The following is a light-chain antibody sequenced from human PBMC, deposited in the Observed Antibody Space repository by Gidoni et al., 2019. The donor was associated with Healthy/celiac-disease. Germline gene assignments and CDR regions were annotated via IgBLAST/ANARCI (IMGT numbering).Light chain of an antibody. Sequence: SYELTQPPSVPVSPGQTARITYSGDALPKQYAYWYKQKPGQAPVLVIYKDSERPSGIPERFSGSSSGTTVTLTISGVQAEDEADYYCQSADSSGTYGVFGGGTKLPVL. CDR2: KDS. CDR1: ALPKQY. J-gene: IGLJ3*02. V-gene: IGLV3-25*03. CDR3: QSADSSGTYGV.